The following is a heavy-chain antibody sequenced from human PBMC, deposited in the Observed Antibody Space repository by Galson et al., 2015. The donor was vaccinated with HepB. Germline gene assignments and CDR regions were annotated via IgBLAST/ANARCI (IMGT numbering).Heavy chain of an antibody. CDR2: IYSGGST. D-gene: IGHD1-1*01. CDR1: GFTVSSNY. J-gene: IGHJ4*02. Sequence: SLRLSCAASGFTVSSNYMSWVRQAPGKGLEWVSVIYSGGSTYYADFVKGRFTISRDNSKNTLYLQMNSLRAEDTAVYYCARGDGGLEPGSYAGYFDYWGQGTLVTVSS. V-gene: IGHV3-53*01. CDR3: ARGDGGLEPGSYAGYFDY.